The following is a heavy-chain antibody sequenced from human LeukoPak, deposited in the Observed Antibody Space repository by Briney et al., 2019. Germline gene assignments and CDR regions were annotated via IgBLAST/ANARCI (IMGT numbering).Heavy chain of an antibody. CDR1: GGSISSGGYY. D-gene: IGHD3-9*01. Sequence: TLSLTCTVSGGSISSGGYYWSWIRQHPGKGLEWIGHIYYSGSTYYNPSLKSRVTISVDTSKNQFSLKLSSVTAADTAVYYCARDQYDILTGYNAGWFDPWGQGTLVTVSS. V-gene: IGHV4-31*03. J-gene: IGHJ5*02. CDR2: IYYSGST. CDR3: ARDQYDILTGYNAGWFDP.